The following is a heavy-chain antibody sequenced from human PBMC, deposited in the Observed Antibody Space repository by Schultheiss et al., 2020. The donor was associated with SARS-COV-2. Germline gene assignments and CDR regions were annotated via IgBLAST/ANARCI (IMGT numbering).Heavy chain of an antibody. Sequence: ASVKVSCKASGGTFSSYAISWVRQAPGQGLEWMGWISAYNGNTNYAQKFQGRVTMTRNTSISTAYMELSSLRSEDTAVYYCARGAGGDYGDPNFDYWGQGTLVTVSS. CDR3: ARGAGGDYGDPNFDY. CDR2: ISAYNGNT. J-gene: IGHJ4*02. D-gene: IGHD4-17*01. V-gene: IGHV1-8*02. CDR1: GGTFSSYA.